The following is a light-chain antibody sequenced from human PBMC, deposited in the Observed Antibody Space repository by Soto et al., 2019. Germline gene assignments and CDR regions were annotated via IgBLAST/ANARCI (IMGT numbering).Light chain of an antibody. CDR3: ATWDDSLGGPV. CDR2: RDN. J-gene: IGLJ7*01. CDR1: SSNIGRNY. V-gene: IGLV1-47*03. Sequence: QSVLTQTPSVSGTPGQRVNISCSGSSSNIGRNYVYWYHQFPGTAPKLLIYRDNERPSGVPDRFSGSKSGTSASLAISGLWSGDEADYHCATWDDSLGGPVFGGGTQLTVL.